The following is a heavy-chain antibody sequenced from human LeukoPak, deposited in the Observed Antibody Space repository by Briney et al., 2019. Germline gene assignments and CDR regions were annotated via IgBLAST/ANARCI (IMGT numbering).Heavy chain of an antibody. V-gene: IGHV3-7*03. CDR2: IKEDGSEK. CDR3: ARGGPPSDSHDMDV. Sequence: GGSLRLSCAASGFTFRSYWMSWVRQAPGKGLEWVANIKEDGSEKYYVDSVKGRFTISRDNAKNSLYLQMNSLRAEDTAVYYCARGGPPSDSHDMDVWGQGTTVTVSS. CDR1: GFTFRSYW. J-gene: IGHJ6*02. D-gene: IGHD2-15*01.